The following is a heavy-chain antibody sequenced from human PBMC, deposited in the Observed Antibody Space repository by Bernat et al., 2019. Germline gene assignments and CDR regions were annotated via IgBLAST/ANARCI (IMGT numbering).Heavy chain of an antibody. CDR1: GLTFNSSW. D-gene: IGHD3-3*02. J-gene: IGHJ4*02. Sequence: EVQLVESGGGLVQPGGSLRLSCVVSGLTFNSSWMNWVRQAPGKGLEWVASMNPDGSEKLYVDSVKGRFTISRDNAKNSLSLQMNSLRAEDTAVFYCARDRAFKSFDYWGQGTLVTVSS. V-gene: IGHV3-7*01. CDR2: MNPDGSEK. CDR3: ARDRAFKSFDY.